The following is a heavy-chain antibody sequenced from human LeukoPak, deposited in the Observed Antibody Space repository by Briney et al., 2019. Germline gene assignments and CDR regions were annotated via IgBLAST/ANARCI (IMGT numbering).Heavy chain of an antibody. CDR2: ISSSSSYI. J-gene: IGHJ6*03. D-gene: IGHD6-13*01. V-gene: IGHV3-21*01. CDR1: GFTFSSYS. Sequence: GGSLRLSCAASGFTFSSYSMNWVRQAPGKGLEWVPSISSSSSYIYYADPVKGRFTIPRDNAKNSLYLQMNSLRAEDTAVYYCARVVAAAGPDAYYYYYYMDVWGKGTTVTISS. CDR3: ARVVAAAGPDAYYYYYYMDV.